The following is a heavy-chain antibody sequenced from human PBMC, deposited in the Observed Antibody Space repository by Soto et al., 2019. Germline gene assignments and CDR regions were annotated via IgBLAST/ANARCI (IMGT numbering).Heavy chain of an antibody. CDR1: GFTFSSYS. CDR3: ARGGPAARWYNRFDP. CDR2: ISSSSGSI. Sequence: GGSLRLSCVVSGFTFSSYSMNWVRQAPGKGLEWVSSISSSSGSIYYADLVKGRFTISRDNAKNSLYLQMNSLRAEDTALYYCARGGPAARWYNRFDPWGQGTLVTVSS. J-gene: IGHJ5*02. D-gene: IGHD2-2*01. V-gene: IGHV3-21*01.